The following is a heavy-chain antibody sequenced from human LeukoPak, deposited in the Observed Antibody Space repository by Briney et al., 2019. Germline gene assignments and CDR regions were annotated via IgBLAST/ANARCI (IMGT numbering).Heavy chain of an antibody. Sequence: ASVKVSCKASGYTFNTYGITWVRQATGQGLEWRGWMNPNSCNTGYAQKFQGRVTITRNTSISPAYMKLSSLRSEDTAVYYCARGYYDSSGYYSYYFDYWGQGTLVTVSS. J-gene: IGHJ4*02. CDR3: ARGYYDSSGYYSYYFDY. CDR2: MNPNSCNT. D-gene: IGHD3-22*01. CDR1: GYTFNTYG. V-gene: IGHV1-8*03.